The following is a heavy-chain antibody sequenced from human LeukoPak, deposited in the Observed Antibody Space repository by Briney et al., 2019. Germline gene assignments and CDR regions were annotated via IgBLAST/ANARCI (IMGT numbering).Heavy chain of an antibody. CDR2: IYYSGST. D-gene: IGHD2-2*01. CDR1: GGSISSSSYY. Sequence: PSETLSLTCTVSGGSISSSSYYWGWIRQPPGKGLEWIGSIYYSGSTYYNPSLKSRVTISVDTSKNQFSLKLSSVTAADTAVYYCARESAVSVSPIDYWGQGTLVTVSS. V-gene: IGHV4-39*07. J-gene: IGHJ4*02. CDR3: ARESAVSVSPIDY.